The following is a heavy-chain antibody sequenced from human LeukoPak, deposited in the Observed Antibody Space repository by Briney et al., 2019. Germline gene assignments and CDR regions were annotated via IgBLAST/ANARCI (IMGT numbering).Heavy chain of an antibody. V-gene: IGHV1-18*01. CDR1: GYTFTSYG. J-gene: IGHJ4*02. CDR3: ARDSPVLRYFDWLFTSTNFDY. CDR2: ISAYNGNT. D-gene: IGHD3-9*01. Sequence: ASVKVSCKASGYTFTSYGISWVRQAPGQGLEWMGWISAYNGNTNYAQKLQGRVTMTTDTSTSTAYMELRSLRPDDTAVYYCARDSPVLRYFDWLFTSTNFDYWGQGTLVTVSS.